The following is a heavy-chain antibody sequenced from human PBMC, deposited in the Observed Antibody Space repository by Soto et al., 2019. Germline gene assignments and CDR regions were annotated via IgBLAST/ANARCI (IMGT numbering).Heavy chain of an antibody. CDR1: GDSISRGAYY. V-gene: IGHV4-31*03. CDR3: AIARQYYDCHLDP. J-gene: IGHJ5*02. D-gene: IGHD3-22*01. CDR2: ISNSVRT. Sequence: QVQLQESGPGLVKPSQTLSLTCTVSGDSISRGAYYWTWIRQHPVKGLEWIGYISNSVRTYYNPYLKSRLTISLDSAENQFSVRLPSVSAADTAMYYCAIARQYYDCHLDPWGQGTLVTVSS.